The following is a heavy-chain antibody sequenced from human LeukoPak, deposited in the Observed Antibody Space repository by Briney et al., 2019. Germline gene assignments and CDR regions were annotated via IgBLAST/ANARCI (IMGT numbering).Heavy chain of an antibody. J-gene: IGHJ4*02. CDR1: GGSFSGYY. V-gene: IGHV4-34*01. CDR3: ARLWYSSSWYGTRWRTFGY. D-gene: IGHD6-13*01. CDR2: INHSGST. Sequence: PSETLSLTCAVYGGSFSGYYWSWIRQPPGKGLEWIGEINHSGSTSYNPSLKSRVTISVDPSKNQFSLKLSSVTAADTAVYYCARLWYSSSWYGTRWRTFGYWGQGTLVTVSS.